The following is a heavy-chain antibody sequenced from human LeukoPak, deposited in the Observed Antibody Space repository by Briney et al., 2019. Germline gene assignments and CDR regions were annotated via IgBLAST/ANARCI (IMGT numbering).Heavy chain of an antibody. D-gene: IGHD6-19*01. CDR1: GDSVSSNNGA. CDR3: ARDFANSGWYTFDY. J-gene: IGHJ4*02. CDR2: TYYMSKWYN. V-gene: IGHV6-1*01. Sequence: PSQTLSLTCAISGDSVSSNNGAWNWIRQSPSRGLEWLGRTYYMSKWYNDYAESMKGRITINPDTSKNQFSLQLNSVTADDTAVYYCARDFANSGWYTFDYWGQGSLVTVSS.